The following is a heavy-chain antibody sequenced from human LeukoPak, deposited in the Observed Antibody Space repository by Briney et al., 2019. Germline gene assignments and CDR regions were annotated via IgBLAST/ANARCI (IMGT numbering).Heavy chain of an antibody. CDR3: ARWNTMIVPNWFDP. V-gene: IGHV3-48*04. Sequence: PGGSLRLSCAASGFTFSSYAMSWVRQAPGKGLEWVSYISSSGSTIYYADSVKGRFTISRDNAKNSLYLQMNSLRAEDTAVYYCARWNTMIVPNWFDPWGQGTLVTVSS. D-gene: IGHD3-22*01. CDR1: GFTFSSYA. CDR2: ISSSGSTI. J-gene: IGHJ5*02.